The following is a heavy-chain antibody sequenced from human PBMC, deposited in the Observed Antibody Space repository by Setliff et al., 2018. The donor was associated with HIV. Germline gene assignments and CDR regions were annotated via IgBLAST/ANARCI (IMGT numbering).Heavy chain of an antibody. CDR1: GGTFSLHY. CDR3: ARVSSTYWYSIFRNYYYHMDV. J-gene: IGHJ6*03. Sequence: SETLSLTCAVSGGTFSLHYYTWIRQSPLRGLEWIGEINHSGGTRYNPSLERRVTMSLDSSRKQFSLRLISVTAADTAVYYCARVSSTYWYSIFRNYYYHMDVWGKGTTVTVSS. D-gene: IGHD2-8*02. CDR2: INHSGGT. V-gene: IGHV4-34*01.